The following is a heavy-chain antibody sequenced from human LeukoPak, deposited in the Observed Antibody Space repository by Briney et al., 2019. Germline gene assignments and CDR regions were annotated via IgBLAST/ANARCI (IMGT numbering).Heavy chain of an antibody. D-gene: IGHD2-15*01. CDR1: GHTFTNYA. CDR2: INAGNGNT. V-gene: IGHV1-3*01. J-gene: IGHJ5*02. Sequence: ASVKVSCKASGHTFTNYAMHWVRQAPGKRLEWMGWINAGNGNTKYSQKFQGRVTTTRDTSASTAYMELSSLRSEDTAVYYCARGLVVAARGWFDPWGQGTLVTVSS. CDR3: ARGLVVAARGWFDP.